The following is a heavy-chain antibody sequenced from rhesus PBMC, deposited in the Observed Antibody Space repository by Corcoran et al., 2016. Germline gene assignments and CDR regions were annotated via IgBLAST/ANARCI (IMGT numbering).Heavy chain of an antibody. Sequence: QVQLQESGPAVVKPSETLSLTCAVSGGSISSSNWWSWIRQSPGKGLEWIGGISGSGGRTEYTHTLKSRVTMSIDKSKKQCFLKLSSVTAADTAVYYCARHASDGSGIYCNLGYCEFWGQGALVTVSS. J-gene: IGHJ1*01. V-gene: IGHV4-93*02. CDR2: ISGSGGRT. CDR3: ARHASDGSGIYCNLGYCEF. CDR1: GGSISSSNW. D-gene: IGHD2-27*01.